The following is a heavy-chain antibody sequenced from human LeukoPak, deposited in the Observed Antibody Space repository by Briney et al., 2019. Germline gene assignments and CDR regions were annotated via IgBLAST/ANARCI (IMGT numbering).Heavy chain of an antibody. Sequence: SEALSLTCTVSGGSISSGGYYWSWIRQHPGKGLEWIGYIYYSGGTYYNPSLKSRVTISVDTSKNQFSLKLSSVTAADTAVYYCARGHYYDSGDAFDIWGQGTMVTVSS. V-gene: IGHV4-31*03. J-gene: IGHJ3*02. D-gene: IGHD3-22*01. CDR2: IYYSGGT. CDR3: ARGHYYDSGDAFDI. CDR1: GGSISSGGYY.